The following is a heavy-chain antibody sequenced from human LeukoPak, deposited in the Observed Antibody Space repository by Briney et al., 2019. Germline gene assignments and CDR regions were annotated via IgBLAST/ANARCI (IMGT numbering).Heavy chain of an antibody. CDR2: INLDGTGT. J-gene: IGHJ3*02. CDR1: GW. Sequence: GGSLRLSCAASGWMHWVRQAPGKGLVWVSGINLDGTGTYYTDSVKGRFTISRDNAKNTMYLQMNSLRAEDTAVYYCARTYYDSSGYLDAFDIWGQGTMVTVSS. D-gene: IGHD3-22*01. CDR3: ARTYYDSSGYLDAFDI. V-gene: IGHV3-74*01.